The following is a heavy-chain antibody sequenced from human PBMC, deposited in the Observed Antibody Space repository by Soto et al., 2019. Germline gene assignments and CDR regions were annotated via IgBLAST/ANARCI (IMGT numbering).Heavy chain of an antibody. D-gene: IGHD3-9*01. J-gene: IGHJ5*02. CDR3: AKKTAYDILTGPQNWFDP. CDR1: GGSISSGGYY. V-gene: IGHV4-31*03. CDR2: IYYSGST. Sequence: LSLTCTVSGGSISSGGYYWSWIRQHPGKGLEWIGYIYYSGSTYYNPSLKSRVTISVDTSKNQFSLKLSSVTAADTAVYYFAKKTAYDILTGPQNWFDPWGQGTLVTVSS.